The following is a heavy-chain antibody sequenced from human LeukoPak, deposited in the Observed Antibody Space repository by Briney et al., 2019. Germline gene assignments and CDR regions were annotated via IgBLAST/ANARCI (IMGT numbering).Heavy chain of an antibody. V-gene: IGHV4-59*01. CDR2: IYYSGST. CDR3: ARELKVGNTGYYFDY. Sequence: PSETLSLTCTVSRGSISDYYWSWIRQPPWEGLEWIGYIYYSGSTNYNPSLKSRVTISLDTSKNQFSLNLNSVTAADTAVYYCARELKVGNTGYYFDYWGQGTLVTVSS. D-gene: IGHD2/OR15-2a*01. CDR1: RGSISDYY. J-gene: IGHJ4*02.